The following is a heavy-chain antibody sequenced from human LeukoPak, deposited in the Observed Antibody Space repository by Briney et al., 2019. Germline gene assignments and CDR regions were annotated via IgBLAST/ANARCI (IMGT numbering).Heavy chain of an antibody. D-gene: IGHD1-7*01. Sequence: GSSVKVSCKASGGTFSSYAISWVRQAPGQGLEWMGGIIPIFGTANYAQKFQGRVTITADESTSTAYMELSSLRSEDTAVYYCARVRGGTGTSRSDFQHWGQGTLVTVSS. CDR1: GGTFSSYA. CDR2: IIPIFGTA. J-gene: IGHJ1*01. V-gene: IGHV1-69*01. CDR3: ARVRGGTGTSRSDFQH.